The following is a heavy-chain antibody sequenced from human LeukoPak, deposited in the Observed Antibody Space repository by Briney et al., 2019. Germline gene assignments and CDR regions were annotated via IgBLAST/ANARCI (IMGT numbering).Heavy chain of an antibody. CDR1: GGSISSSSYY. CDR2: IYYSGST. J-gene: IGHJ4*02. CDR3: ARQVTMIVVVIDKTDY. D-gene: IGHD3-22*01. Sequence: SETLSLTCTVSGGSISSSSYYWGWIRQPPGKGLEWIGSIYYSGSTYYNPSLKSRVTISVDTSKNQFSLKLSSVTAADAAVYYCARQVTMIVVVIDKTDYWGQGTLVTVSS. V-gene: IGHV4-39*01.